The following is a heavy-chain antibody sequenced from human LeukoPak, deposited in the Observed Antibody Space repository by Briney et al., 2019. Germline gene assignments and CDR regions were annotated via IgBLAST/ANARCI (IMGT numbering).Heavy chain of an antibody. D-gene: IGHD3-22*01. CDR1: GGTFSSYA. CDR2: IIPIFGTA. CDR3: ANYYYDSSGYYGCY. V-gene: IGHV1-69*13. Sequence: GASVKVSCKASGGTFSSYAISWVRQAPGQGLEWMGGIIPIFGTANYAQKFQGRVTITADESTSTAYMELSSLRSEDTAVYYCANYYYDSSGYYGCYWGQGTLVTVSS. J-gene: IGHJ4*02.